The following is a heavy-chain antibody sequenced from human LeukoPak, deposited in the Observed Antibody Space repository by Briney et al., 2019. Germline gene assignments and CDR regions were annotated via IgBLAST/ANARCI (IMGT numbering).Heavy chain of an antibody. Sequence: SETLSLTCTVSGGSMSTYYWSWIRQPPGKGLEWIGYIYNSGSTNYNPSLKSRVTISVDTFKNQFSLKLSSVTAADTAVYYCARFGSGWYYFDHWGQGTLVTVSS. D-gene: IGHD6-19*01. CDR3: ARFGSGWYYFDH. J-gene: IGHJ4*02. CDR2: IYNSGST. CDR1: GGSMSTYY. V-gene: IGHV4-59*12.